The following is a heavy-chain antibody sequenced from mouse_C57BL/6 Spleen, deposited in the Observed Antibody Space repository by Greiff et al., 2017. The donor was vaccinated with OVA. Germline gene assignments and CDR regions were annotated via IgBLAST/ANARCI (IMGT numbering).Heavy chain of an antibody. J-gene: IGHJ4*01. V-gene: IGHV1-59*01. CDR3: ARGRGLNYAMDY. CDR2: IDPSDSYT. D-gene: IGHD2-2*01. CDR1: GYTFTSYW. Sequence: VQLQQPGAELVRPGTSVKLSCKASGYTFTSYWMHWVKQRPGQGLEWIGVIDPSDSYTNYNQKFKGKATLTVDTSSSTAYMQLSSLTSEDSAVYYCARGRGLNYAMDYWGQGTSVTVSS.